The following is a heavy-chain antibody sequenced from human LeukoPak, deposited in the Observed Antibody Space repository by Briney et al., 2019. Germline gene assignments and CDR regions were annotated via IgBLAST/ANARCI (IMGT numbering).Heavy chain of an antibody. CDR2: ISAYNGNT. D-gene: IGHD6-13*01. J-gene: IGHJ4*02. V-gene: IGHV1-18*01. CDR3: ARVHYEEEGIAIDY. Sequence: GASVKVSCKAAEYTFTSYGISWVRQAPGQGLEWMGWISAYNGNTNYAQKLQGRVTMTTDTSTSTAYMELRSLRSDDTAVYYCARVHYEEEGIAIDYWGQGTLVTVSS. CDR1: EYTFTSYG.